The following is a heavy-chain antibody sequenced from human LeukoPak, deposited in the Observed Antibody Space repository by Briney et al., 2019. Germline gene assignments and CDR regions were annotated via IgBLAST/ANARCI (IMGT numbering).Heavy chain of an antibody. Sequence: GGSLRLSCAASGFTFRSYAMSWVRQAPGKGLEWVSAISDSGGRTFYADSVNGRFTISRDNSKNTLYLQMSSLRVEDTAVYYCAKKAEAFGDSVTQHWGQGTLVSVSS. CDR2: ISDSGGRT. V-gene: IGHV3-23*01. CDR1: GFTFRSYA. D-gene: IGHD4-17*01. CDR3: AKKAEAFGDSVTQH. J-gene: IGHJ1*01.